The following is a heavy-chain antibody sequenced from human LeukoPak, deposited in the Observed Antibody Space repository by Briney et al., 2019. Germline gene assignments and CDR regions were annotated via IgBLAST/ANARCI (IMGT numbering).Heavy chain of an antibody. J-gene: IGHJ6*02. V-gene: IGHV3-30*04. D-gene: IGHD3-9*01. Sequence: GGSLRLSCAASGFTLSSYAMHWVRQAPGKGLEWVAVISYDGSNKYYADSVKGRFTISRDNSKNTLYLQMNSLRAEDTAVYYCARVGYDILTGALYYGMDVWGQGTTVTVSS. CDR3: ARVGYDILTGALYYGMDV. CDR1: GFTLSSYA. CDR2: ISYDGSNK.